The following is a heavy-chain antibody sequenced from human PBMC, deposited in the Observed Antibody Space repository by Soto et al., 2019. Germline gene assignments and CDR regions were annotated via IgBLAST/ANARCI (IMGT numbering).Heavy chain of an antibody. V-gene: IGHV3-48*02. CDR1: GVTFSDSS. CDR3: ARDKKWAFDY. D-gene: IGHD1-26*01. CDR2: ISGSSKTI. Sequence: GGSLRLSCAASGVTFSDSSMNWVRQAPGKGLEWVSYISGSSKTIYYADSVKGRFTISRDNAKNSVYLQMNSLRDEDTAVYYCARDKKWAFDYWGQGTLVTVSS. J-gene: IGHJ4*02.